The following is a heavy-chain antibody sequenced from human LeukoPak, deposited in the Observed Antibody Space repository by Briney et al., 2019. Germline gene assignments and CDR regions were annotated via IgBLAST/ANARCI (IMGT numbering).Heavy chain of an antibody. Sequence: GGSLRLSCEASGFSFSKYRMHWVRQAPGKGLVWVAFISKDGGATTYVDSVRDRFTISRDNSKNILFLQMNSLKSEDTAMYYCVRASGYLHDFDFWGQGTLVTVSS. J-gene: IGHJ4*02. CDR3: VRASGYLHDFDF. CDR2: ISKDGGAT. CDR1: GFSFSKYR. V-gene: IGHV3-74*03. D-gene: IGHD3-3*01.